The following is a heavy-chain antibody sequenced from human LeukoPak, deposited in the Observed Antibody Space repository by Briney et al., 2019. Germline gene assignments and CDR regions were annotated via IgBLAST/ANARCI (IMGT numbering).Heavy chain of an antibody. D-gene: IGHD6-19*01. V-gene: IGHV4-59*01. CDR1: GGSISGYH. CDR2: IYYSGST. J-gene: IGHJ5*02. CDR3: AKTIAVSNTADWFDP. Sequence: SESLSLTCTVSGGSISGYHWSWIRQPPGKGPEWIGYIYYSGSTNYNPSLESRVTISVDSSKNHFSLELSSVTAADTAVYYCAKTIAVSNTADWFDPWGQGILVTVSS.